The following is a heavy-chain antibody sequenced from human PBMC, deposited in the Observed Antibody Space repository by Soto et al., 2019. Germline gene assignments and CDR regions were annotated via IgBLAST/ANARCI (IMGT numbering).Heavy chain of an antibody. V-gene: IGHV4-34*01. J-gene: IGHJ6*02. Sequence: PQTRSLTSAVYAGSFSPYRWSGIRLPPGKGLEWIGEINHSGSTNYNPSLKSRVTISVDTSKNQFSLKLSSVTAADTAVYYCARAGRDPQTAGDIVVVPAAIPPMQALEGRYYYGMDVWGQGTTVTVS. CDR2: INHSGST. CDR3: ARAGRDPQTAGDIVVVPAAIPPMQALEGRYYYGMDV. CDR1: AGSFSPYR. D-gene: IGHD2-2*01.